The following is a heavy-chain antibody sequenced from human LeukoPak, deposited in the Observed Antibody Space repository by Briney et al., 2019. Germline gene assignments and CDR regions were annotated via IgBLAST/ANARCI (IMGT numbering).Heavy chain of an antibody. V-gene: IGHV3-53*01. D-gene: IGHD1-26*01. J-gene: IGHJ4*02. CDR2: IYSGGST. CDR3: ARVGEGAAKD. Sequence: GGSLRLSCAASAFTFSSYAMSWVRQAPGKGLEWVSVIYSGGSTYYADSVKGRFAISRDNSKNTLYLQMNSLRAEDTAVYYCARVGEGAAKDWGQGTLVTVSS. CDR1: AFTFSSYA.